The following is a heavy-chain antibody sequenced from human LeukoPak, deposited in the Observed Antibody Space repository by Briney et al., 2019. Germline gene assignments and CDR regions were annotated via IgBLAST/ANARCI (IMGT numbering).Heavy chain of an antibody. V-gene: IGHV4-4*02. CDR1: GGSINSSDW. D-gene: IGHD6-13*01. Sequence: SGTLSLTCAVSGGSINSSDWWNWVRQPPGKGLEWIGEIYHGGSTNYNPSLKSRVTLSVDKSKNQFSLTLTSVTAADTAVYYCARDQGSSSWDGWFDPWGQGTLVTVSS. CDR3: ARDQGSSSWDGWFDP. CDR2: IYHGGST. J-gene: IGHJ5*02.